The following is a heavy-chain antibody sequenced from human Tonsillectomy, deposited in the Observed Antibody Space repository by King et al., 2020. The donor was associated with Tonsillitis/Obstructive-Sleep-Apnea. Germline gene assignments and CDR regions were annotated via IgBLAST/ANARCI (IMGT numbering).Heavy chain of an antibody. Sequence: EQLVQSGGGVVQPGRSLRLSCAASGFTFSSYGIHWVRQAPGKGLEWVALIWYDGSNKYYADSVKGRFTISRDDSKNTVYLQMNSLRAEDTAVYYCARGGGGTGWYPYYFDYWGQGTLVTVSS. CDR1: GFTFSSYG. CDR3: ARGGGGTGWYPYYFDY. J-gene: IGHJ4*02. D-gene: IGHD6-19*01. CDR2: IWYDGSNK. V-gene: IGHV3-33*01.